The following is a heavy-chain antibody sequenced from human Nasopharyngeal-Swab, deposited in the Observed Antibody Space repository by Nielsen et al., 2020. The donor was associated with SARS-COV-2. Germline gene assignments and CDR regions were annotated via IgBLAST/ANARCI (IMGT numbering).Heavy chain of an antibody. CDR1: GFTFSSYW. J-gene: IGHJ4*02. V-gene: IGHV3-23*03. D-gene: IGHD1/OR15-1a*01. CDR3: AKDEQAI. Sequence: GESLKISCAASGFTFSSYWMSWVRQAPGKGLEWVSVIYSGGSSTYYADSVKGRFTISRDNSKNTLYLQMNSLRAEDTAVYYCAKDEQAIWGQGTLVTVSS. CDR2: IYSGGSST.